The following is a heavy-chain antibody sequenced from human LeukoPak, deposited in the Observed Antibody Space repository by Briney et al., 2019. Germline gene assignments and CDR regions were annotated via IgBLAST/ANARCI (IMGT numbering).Heavy chain of an antibody. CDR1: GFTFSSYS. Sequence: GGSLRLSCAASGFTFSSYSMNWVRQASGKGLEWVGRIRSKPQSYATAYDESLKGRFTISRDDSKNTAYLQMSSLKIEDTAVYYCTRVGPSTVVDYWGQGTQVTVSS. D-gene: IGHD1-26*01. CDR2: IRSKPQSYAT. CDR3: TRVGPSTVVDY. J-gene: IGHJ4*02. V-gene: IGHV3-73*01.